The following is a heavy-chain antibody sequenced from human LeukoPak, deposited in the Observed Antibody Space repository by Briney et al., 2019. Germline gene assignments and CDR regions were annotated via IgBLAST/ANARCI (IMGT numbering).Heavy chain of an antibody. Sequence: GGSLRLSCAASGFTFSSYSMNWVRQAPGKGLEWVSSISSSSSYIYYADSVKGRFTISRDNAKNSLYLQMNSLRAEDTAVYYCARDVYYDSSGYYYLDAFDIWGQGTMVTVSS. CDR3: ARDVYYDSSGYYYLDAFDI. D-gene: IGHD3-22*01. J-gene: IGHJ3*02. CDR2: ISSSSSYI. V-gene: IGHV3-21*01. CDR1: GFTFSSYS.